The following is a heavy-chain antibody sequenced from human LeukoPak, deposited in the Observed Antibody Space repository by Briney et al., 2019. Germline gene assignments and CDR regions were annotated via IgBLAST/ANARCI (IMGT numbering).Heavy chain of an antibody. V-gene: IGHV3-21*01. CDR3: ARDLRLGELSSDAFDI. D-gene: IGHD3-16*02. Sequence: PGGSLRLSCAASGFTFSSYSMNWVRQAPGKGLEWVSSISSSSSYIYYADSVKGRFAISRDNAKNSLYLQMNSLRAEDTAVYYCARDLRLGELSSDAFDIWGQGTMVTVSS. CDR1: GFTFSSYS. J-gene: IGHJ3*02. CDR2: ISSSSSYI.